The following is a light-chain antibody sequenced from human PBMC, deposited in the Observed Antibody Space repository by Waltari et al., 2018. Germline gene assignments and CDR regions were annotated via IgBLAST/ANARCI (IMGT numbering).Light chain of an antibody. J-gene: IGLJ3*02. CDR2: GST. CDR1: TGAVAGDFY. CDR3: LLHCGGDQLV. Sequence: QTVVTQEPSLTVSPGGTVTLTCASSTGAVAGDFYPSWFQQMPGQAPRALIFGSTTKYSWPPARFSGSLLGGKAALTLSGAQPEDEADYYCLLHCGGDQLVFGGGTKLTVL. V-gene: IGLV7-43*01.